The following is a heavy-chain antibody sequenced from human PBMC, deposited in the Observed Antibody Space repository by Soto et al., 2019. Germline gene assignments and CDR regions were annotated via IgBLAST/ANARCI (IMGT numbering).Heavy chain of an antibody. CDR2: IYYSGST. D-gene: IGHD6-13*01. CDR1: GGSISSYY. CDR3: AREGMAAATSPWFDP. J-gene: IGHJ5*02. Sequence: SETLSLTCTVSGGSISSYYWSWIRQPPGKGLEWIGYIYYSGSTNYNPSLKSRVTISVDTSKNQFSLKLSSVTAADTAVYYCAREGMAAATSPWFDPWGQGTLVTV. V-gene: IGHV4-59*08.